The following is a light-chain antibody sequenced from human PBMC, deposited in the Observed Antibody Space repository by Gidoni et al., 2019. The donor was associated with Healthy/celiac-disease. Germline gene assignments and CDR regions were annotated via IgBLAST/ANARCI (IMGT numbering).Light chain of an antibody. CDR2: GAS. CDR1: QSVSSSY. CDR3: QQYGSSPPVT. V-gene: IGKV3-20*01. Sequence: ELVLTQSPATLSLSPGERATLSCRASQSVSSSYLAWYQQKPGQAPRLLNYGASSRATGIPDRSSGSGSGTDFTLTISRLEPEDFAVYYCQQYGSSPPVTFGQGTKVEIK. J-gene: IGKJ1*01.